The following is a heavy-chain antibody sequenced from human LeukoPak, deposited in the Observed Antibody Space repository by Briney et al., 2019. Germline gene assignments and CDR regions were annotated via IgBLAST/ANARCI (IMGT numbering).Heavy chain of an antibody. CDR2: ISYDGTNT. CDR1: GFTFSSNW. J-gene: IGHJ3*01. V-gene: IGHV3-74*01. D-gene: IGHD1-26*01. Sequence: GGSLRLSCAASGFTFSSNWMHWVRQAPGKGLVWVARISYDGTNTDYADSVKGRFTISRDNAKNTLYMQMNSLRADDTAVYYCVREASGVSSSAFDVWGQGTMVTVSS. CDR3: VREASGVSSSAFDV.